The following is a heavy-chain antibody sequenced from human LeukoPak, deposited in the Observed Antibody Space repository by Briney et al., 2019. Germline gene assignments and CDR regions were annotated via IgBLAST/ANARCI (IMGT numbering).Heavy chain of an antibody. CDR3: ARGKYYYDSSGHHFDY. CDR2: IYYSGST. Sequence: SETLSLTCTVSGGSISSYYWSWIRQPPGKGLEWIGYIYYSGSTNYNPSLKSRVTISVDTSKNQFSLKLSSVTAADTAVYYCARGKYYYDSSGHHFDYWGQGTRVTVSS. V-gene: IGHV4-59*01. J-gene: IGHJ4*02. D-gene: IGHD3-22*01. CDR1: GGSISSYY.